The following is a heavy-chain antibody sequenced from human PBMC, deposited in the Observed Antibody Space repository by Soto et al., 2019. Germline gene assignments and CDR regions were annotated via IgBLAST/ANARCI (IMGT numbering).Heavy chain of an antibody. Sequence: QVQLQESGPGLVKPSETLSLTCAVSGASISSGKWWSWVRQPPGKGLEWIGEIYYPGSTNYNPSLKSRVTIAIDNSKNQFSLNLNSVTAADTAMYYCAREGVSGYSLGPWGQGTLVIVSS. J-gene: IGHJ5*02. D-gene: IGHD5-18*01. CDR2: IYYPGST. CDR1: GASISSGKW. CDR3: AREGVSGYSLGP. V-gene: IGHV4-4*02.